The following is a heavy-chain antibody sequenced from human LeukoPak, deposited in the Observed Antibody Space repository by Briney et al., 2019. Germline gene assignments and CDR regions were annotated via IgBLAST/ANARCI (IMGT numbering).Heavy chain of an antibody. Sequence: PSETLSLTCTVSGDSISSGDHYWSWIRQPPGKGLEWIGYIHYSGSTYYNPSLKSRLIMSVDMSKNQFSLSLNSLTAADSAVYYWPRAAADKSSWYFFDYWGREPLVTFS. CDR3: PRAAADKSSWYFFDY. D-gene: IGHD2-2*01. CDR2: IHYSGST. J-gene: IGHJ4*02. CDR1: GDSISSGDHY. V-gene: IGHV4-30-4*01.